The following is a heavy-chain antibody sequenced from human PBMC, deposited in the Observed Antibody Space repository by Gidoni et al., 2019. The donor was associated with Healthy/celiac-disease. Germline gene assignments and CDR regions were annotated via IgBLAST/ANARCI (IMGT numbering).Heavy chain of an antibody. V-gene: IGHV4-39*01. CDR3: ASRGTGIAAAGLFDY. Sequence: QLQLQESAPGLVKPSENLSLTCTVSGGSISSSSYYWGWIRQPPGKGLEWIGSIYYSGSTYYNPSLKSRVTISVDTSKNQFSRELSSVTAADTAVYYCASRGTGIAAAGLFDYWGQGTLVTVSS. J-gene: IGHJ4*02. CDR1: GGSISSSSYY. CDR2: IYYSGST. D-gene: IGHD6-13*01.